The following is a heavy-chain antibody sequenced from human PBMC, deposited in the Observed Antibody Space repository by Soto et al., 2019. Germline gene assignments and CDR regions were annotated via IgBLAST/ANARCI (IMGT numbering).Heavy chain of an antibody. CDR3: ARDQGTGTTSYYYYGMDV. D-gene: IGHD1-7*01. Sequence: SVKVSFKASGGTFSRYAISWVRQAPGQGLEWMGGIIPIFGTANYAQKFQGRVTITADESTSTAYMELSSLRSEDTAVYYCARDQGTGTTSYYYYGMDVWGQGTTVTVSS. CDR1: GGTFSRYA. J-gene: IGHJ6*02. CDR2: IIPIFGTA. V-gene: IGHV1-69*13.